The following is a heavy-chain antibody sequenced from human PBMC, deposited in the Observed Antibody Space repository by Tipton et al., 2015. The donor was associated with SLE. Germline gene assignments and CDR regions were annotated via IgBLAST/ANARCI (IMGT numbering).Heavy chain of an antibody. CDR3: ARRRGSGRSFDY. V-gene: IGHV4-31*03. D-gene: IGHD3-10*01. Sequence: TLSLTCTVSGGSISCYYWSWIRQHPGKGLGWIGYIYYSGSTYYNPSLKSRVTLSVDTSKNQFSLKLSSVTAADTAVYYCARRRGSGRSFDYWGQGTLVTVSS. J-gene: IGHJ4*02. CDR1: GGSISCYY. CDR2: IYYSGST.